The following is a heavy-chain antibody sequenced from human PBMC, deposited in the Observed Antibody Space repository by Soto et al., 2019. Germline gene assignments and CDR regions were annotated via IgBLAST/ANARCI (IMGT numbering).Heavy chain of an antibody. CDR1: GGSISSSSYY. Sequence: QLQLQESGPGLVKPSETLSLTCTVSGGSISSSSYYWGWIRQPPGKGLEWIGSIYYSGSTYYNPSLKSRVTISVDTSKNQFSLKLSSVTAADTAVYYCARHGVGVAAISFYYFDYWGQGTLVTVSS. CDR2: IYYSGST. CDR3: ARHGVGVAAISFYYFDY. V-gene: IGHV4-39*01. J-gene: IGHJ4*02. D-gene: IGHD2-15*01.